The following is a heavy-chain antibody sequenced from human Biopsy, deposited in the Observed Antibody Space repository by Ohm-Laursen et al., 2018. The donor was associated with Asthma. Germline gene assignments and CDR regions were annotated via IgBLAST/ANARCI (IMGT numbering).Heavy chain of an antibody. CDR3: TRAVDYSHYYGIDV. J-gene: IGHJ6*02. CDR2: ISVYNGNT. Sequence: ASVKVSCKTSGYTFNSAGITWVRQAPGQGLEWMGWISVYNGNTKVAQKLQDRVTMITDTSTSTAYMKLRSLRSDDTAVYFCTRAVDYSHYYGIDVWGQGTTVTVS. V-gene: IGHV1-18*01. CDR1: GYTFNSAG. D-gene: IGHD3-10*01.